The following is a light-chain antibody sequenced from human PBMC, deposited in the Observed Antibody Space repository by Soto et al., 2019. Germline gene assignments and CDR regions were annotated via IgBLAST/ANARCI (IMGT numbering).Light chain of an antibody. V-gene: IGKV3-15*01. Sequence: EIVMTQSPATLSLSPGETATLSCRASQSVSRYLAWYQHRPGQAPRLLIYDASTSATGIPARFSGSGPGTECTQALSGLQSEDVAVYSCQQCSDWPLFTFGQGTRLEIK. CDR2: DAS. CDR3: QQCSDWPLFT. CDR1: QSVSRY. J-gene: IGKJ5*01.